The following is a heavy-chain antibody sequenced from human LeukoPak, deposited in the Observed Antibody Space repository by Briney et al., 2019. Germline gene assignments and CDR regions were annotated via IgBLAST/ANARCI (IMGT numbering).Heavy chain of an antibody. CDR1: GGSFSGYY. CDR2: INHSGST. D-gene: IGHD1-26*01. Sequence: SETLSLTCAVYGGSFSGYYWSWIRRPPGKGLEWIGEINHSGSTNYNPSLKSRVTISVDTSKNQFSLKLSSVTAADTAVYYCARDREFSGSYYWPFDYWGQGTLVTVSS. V-gene: IGHV4-34*01. CDR3: ARDREFSGSYYWPFDY. J-gene: IGHJ4*02.